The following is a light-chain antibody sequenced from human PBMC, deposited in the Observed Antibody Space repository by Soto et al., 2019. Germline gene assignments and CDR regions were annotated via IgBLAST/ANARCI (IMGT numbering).Light chain of an antibody. J-gene: IGLJ1*01. Sequence: QSALTQPASVSGSPGQSITISCTGTSSDVGSYSLVSWYQQHPGKAPKLMIYEGSKRPSGVSNRFSGSKSGNTASLTISGLQAEDEADYYCCSFVGSSTYVFGTGTKLTVL. CDR1: SSDVGSYSL. CDR2: EGS. CDR3: CSFVGSSTYV. V-gene: IGLV2-23*01.